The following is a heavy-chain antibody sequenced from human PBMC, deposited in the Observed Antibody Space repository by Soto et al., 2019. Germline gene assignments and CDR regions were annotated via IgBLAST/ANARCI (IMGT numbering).Heavy chain of an antibody. D-gene: IGHD2-15*01. CDR3: TKARDCSGGSCHRYFDF. CDR1: GFTFSSYW. Sequence: PGGSRSLSCAASGFTFSSYWMSWVRPAPGKGLGWVANIKQDGSEKYYFDVVKGRFTISGDNSKNTLYLQMNSLRAEDTALYYCTKARDCSGGSCHRYFDFWGQGTLVTVSS. V-gene: IGHV3-7*03. CDR2: IKQDGSEK. J-gene: IGHJ4*02.